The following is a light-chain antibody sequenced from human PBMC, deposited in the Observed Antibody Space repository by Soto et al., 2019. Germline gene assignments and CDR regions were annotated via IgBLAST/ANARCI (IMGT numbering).Light chain of an antibody. V-gene: IGLV2-14*01. CDR3: GSYTSTDTPFD. Sequence: QSVLAQPSSVSGSPGQSITISCTGTSTDVGGYNYVSWYQHHPGKGPKLIIYEVNNRPSGVSDRFSGSKSGNKASLTISNLEAEDESDYYCGSYTSTDTPFDFGTGTKVTVL. CDR2: EVN. CDR1: STDVGGYNY. J-gene: IGLJ1*01.